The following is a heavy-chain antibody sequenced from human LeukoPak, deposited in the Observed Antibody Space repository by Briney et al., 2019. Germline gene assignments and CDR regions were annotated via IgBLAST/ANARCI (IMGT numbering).Heavy chain of an antibody. CDR2: IIPIFGTA. J-gene: IGHJ4*02. CDR1: GGTFSSYA. CDR3: ARGAGSYDSSGYYYVAIDY. Sequence: GASVKVSCKASGGTFSSYAISWVRQAPGQGLEWMGGIIPIFGTANYAQKFQGRVTITTDASTSTAYMELSSLRSEDTAVYYCARGAGSYDSSGYYYVAIDYWGQGTLVTVSS. V-gene: IGHV1-69*05. D-gene: IGHD3-22*01.